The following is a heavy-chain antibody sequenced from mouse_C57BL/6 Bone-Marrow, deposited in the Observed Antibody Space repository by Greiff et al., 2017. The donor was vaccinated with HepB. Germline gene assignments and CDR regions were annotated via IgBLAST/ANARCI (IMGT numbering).Heavy chain of an antibody. J-gene: IGHJ1*03. CDR2: IHPNSGST. CDR1: GYTFTSYW. D-gene: IGHD1-1*01. CDR3: AIIYYYGRYWYFDV. V-gene: IGHV1-64*01. Sequence: VQLQQPGAELVKPGASVKLSCKASGYTFTSYWMHWVKQRPGQGLEWIGMIHPNSGSTNYNEKFKSKATLTVDKSSSTAYMQLSSLTSEDSAVYYCAIIYYYGRYWYFDVWGTGTTVTVSS.